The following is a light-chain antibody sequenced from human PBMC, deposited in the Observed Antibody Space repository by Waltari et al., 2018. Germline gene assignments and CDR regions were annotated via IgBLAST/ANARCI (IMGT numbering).Light chain of an antibody. J-gene: IGKJ1*01. CDR1: QSILYSSKSKNY. CDR3: QQYYNTPRT. CDR2: RAS. Sequence: DIVMTQSPDSLAVSLRERATINCKSSQSILYSSKSKNYLAWYQQKPGQPPKLLINRASIRESGVPDRFSGSGSGTDFTLTIGSLQAEDVAIYYCQQYYNTPRTFGQGTKVEIK. V-gene: IGKV4-1*01.